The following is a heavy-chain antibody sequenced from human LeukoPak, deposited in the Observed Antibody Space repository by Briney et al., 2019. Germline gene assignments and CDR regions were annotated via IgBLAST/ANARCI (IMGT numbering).Heavy chain of an antibody. J-gene: IGHJ4*02. CDR2: IYSSGTT. D-gene: IGHD6-25*01. Sequence: PSETLSLTCTVSGGSIRSYYRSWIRQPPGKGLEWIGYIYSSGTTNYHPSLKSRVTFSIASTKNHFSLKLTSVRAADTAVYYCARLYGSGYYDGDFWGQGSLVTVSS. CDR1: GGSIRSYY. CDR3: ARLYGSGYYDGDF. V-gene: IGHV4-59*08.